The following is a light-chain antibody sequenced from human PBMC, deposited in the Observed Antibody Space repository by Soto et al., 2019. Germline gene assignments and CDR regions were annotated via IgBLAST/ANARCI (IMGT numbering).Light chain of an antibody. Sequence: QSVLTQPPSASGTPGQRVTISCSGSGSNIGSNTVNWYQQLPGTAPKLLIYEVTNRPSGVSNRFSGSKSGNTASLTISGLQAEDEADYYCSSYTTSSTRVFGPGTKLTVL. V-gene: IGLV1-44*01. CDR2: EVT. CDR3: SSYTTSSTRV. CDR1: GSNIGSNT. J-gene: IGLJ1*01.